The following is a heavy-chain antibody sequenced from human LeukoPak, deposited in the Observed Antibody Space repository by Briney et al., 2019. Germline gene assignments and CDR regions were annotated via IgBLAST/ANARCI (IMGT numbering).Heavy chain of an antibody. J-gene: IGHJ5*02. V-gene: IGHV1-69*08. CDR2: ITPVIDSA. CDR3: TRVNLRGSQYNWFDP. Sequence: SVKVSCKTSGGTFRNHIFSWVRQAPGQGLEWMGRITPVIDSAKYAQKFQDRITITADTSTGTAYLHLSSLTSEDTAIYYCTRVNLRGSQYNWFDPWGQGTLVTVSS. D-gene: IGHD1-26*01. CDR1: GGTFRNHI.